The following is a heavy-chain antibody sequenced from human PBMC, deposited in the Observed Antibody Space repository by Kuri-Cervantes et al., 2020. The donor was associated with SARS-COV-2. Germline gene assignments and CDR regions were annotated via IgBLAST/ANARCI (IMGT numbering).Heavy chain of an antibody. Sequence: ETLSLTCAASGFTFSSYWMHWVRQAPGKALEWVSSISGSGSYIYYADSVKGRFTISKESGENSLYLHMNSLRGDDTAVYYCARVAGEGPIYYYYMDVWGKGTTVTVSS. V-gene: IGHV3-21*01. CDR3: ARVAGEGPIYYYYMDV. CDR2: ISGSGSYI. CDR1: GFTFSSYW. J-gene: IGHJ6*03. D-gene: IGHD2-21*01.